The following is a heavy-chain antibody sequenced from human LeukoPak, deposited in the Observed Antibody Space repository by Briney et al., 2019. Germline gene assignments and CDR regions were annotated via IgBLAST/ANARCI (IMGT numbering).Heavy chain of an antibody. CDR3: ARDRESSGWSFDY. D-gene: IGHD6-19*01. J-gene: IGHJ4*02. CDR1: GFTVSSNY. Sequence: GGSLRLSCAASGFTVSSNYMSWVRQAPGKGLEWVSYISSSSSTIYYADSVKGRFTISRDNAKNSLYLQMNSLRAEDTAVYYCARDRESSGWSFDYWGQETLVTVSS. CDR2: ISSSSSTI. V-gene: IGHV3-48*01.